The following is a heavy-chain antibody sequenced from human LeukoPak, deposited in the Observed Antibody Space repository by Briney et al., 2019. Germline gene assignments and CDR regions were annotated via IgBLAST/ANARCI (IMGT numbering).Heavy chain of an antibody. J-gene: IGHJ4*02. CDR2: INPSGGST. V-gene: IGHV1-46*01. CDR3: ARDVGEYSYGSNLGY. CDR1: GYTFTGYY. Sequence: GASVKVSCKASGYTFTGYYMHWVRQAPGQGLEWMGIINPSGGSTSYAQKFQGRVTMTRDMSTSTVYMELSSLRSEDTAVYYCARDVGEYSYGSNLGYWGQGTLVTVSS. D-gene: IGHD5-18*01.